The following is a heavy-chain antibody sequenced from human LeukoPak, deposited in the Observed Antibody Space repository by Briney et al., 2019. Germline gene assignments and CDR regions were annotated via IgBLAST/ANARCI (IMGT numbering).Heavy chain of an antibody. CDR2: IWYDGSNK. D-gene: IGHD5-18*01. J-gene: IGHJ4*02. CDR1: GFTFSSYG. Sequence: GGSLRLSCAASGFTFSSYGMHWVRQAPGKGLEWVAVIWYDGSNKYYADSVKGRFTISRDNSKNTLYLQMNSLRAEDTAVYYCAKGDVDTAIVDYWGQGTLVTVSS. V-gene: IGHV3-33*06. CDR3: AKGDVDTAIVDY.